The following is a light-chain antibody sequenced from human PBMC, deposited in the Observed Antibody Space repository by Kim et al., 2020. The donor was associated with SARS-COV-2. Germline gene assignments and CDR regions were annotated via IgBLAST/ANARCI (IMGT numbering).Light chain of an antibody. Sequence: GQRVTISCSGSSSNIGSNNVNWYQHLPGTAPKLLIYSNNQRPSGVPDRFSGSKSDTSASLAISGLQSEDETDYYCAAWDDSLDAWVFGGGTQLTV. CDR1: SSNIGSNN. V-gene: IGLV1-44*01. J-gene: IGLJ3*02. CDR3: AAWDDSLDAWV. CDR2: SNN.